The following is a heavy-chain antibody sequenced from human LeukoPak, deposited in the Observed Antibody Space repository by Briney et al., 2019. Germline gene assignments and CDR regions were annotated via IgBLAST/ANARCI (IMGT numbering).Heavy chain of an antibody. V-gene: IGHV3-23*01. CDR2: ISGSDGST. Sequence: GGSLRLSCAASGFTFSSYAMSWVRQAPGKGLEWVSVISGSDGSTYYADSVKGRFTISRDNSKNTLYLQMNSLRAEDTAVYYCAKDKKYYDSSGSPYYYYGMDVWGQGTTVTVSS. CDR1: GFTFSSYA. D-gene: IGHD3-22*01. CDR3: AKDKKYYDSSGSPYYYYGMDV. J-gene: IGHJ6*02.